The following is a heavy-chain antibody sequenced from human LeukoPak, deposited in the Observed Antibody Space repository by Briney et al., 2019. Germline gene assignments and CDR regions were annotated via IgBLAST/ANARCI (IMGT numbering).Heavy chain of an antibody. J-gene: IGHJ4*02. V-gene: IGHV3-23*01. Sequence: GGSLRLSCAAPGFTFSSYAMSWVRQAPGKGLEWVSAISGSGGSTYYADSVKGRFTISRDNSKNTLYLQMNSLRAEDTAVYYCAKQENWSFYYFDYWGQGTLVTVSS. CDR3: AKQENWSFYYFDY. CDR1: GFTFSSYA. D-gene: IGHD3-9*01. CDR2: ISGSGGST.